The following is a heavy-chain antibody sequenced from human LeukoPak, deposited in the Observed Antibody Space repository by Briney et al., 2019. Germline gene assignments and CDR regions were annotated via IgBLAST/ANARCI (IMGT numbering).Heavy chain of an antibody. J-gene: IGHJ4*02. Sequence: GGSLRLSCAASGFTFSSYAMHWVRQAPGKGLEWVAVISYDGSNKYCADSVKGRFTISRDNSKNTLYLQMNSLRAEDTAVYYCARDYYDSSGFFDYWGQGTLVTVSS. CDR1: GFTFSSYA. CDR3: ARDYYDSSGFFDY. V-gene: IGHV3-30-3*01. CDR2: ISYDGSNK. D-gene: IGHD3-22*01.